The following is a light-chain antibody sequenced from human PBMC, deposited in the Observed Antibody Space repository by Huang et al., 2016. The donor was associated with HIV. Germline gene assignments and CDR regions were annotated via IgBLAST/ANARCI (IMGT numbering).Light chain of an antibody. CDR3: QQYGSSPYT. CDR2: GTS. CDR1: QSVSSSY. J-gene: IGKJ2*01. Sequence: ENVLTQSPGTLSLSPGERATLSCRASQSVSSSYLAWYQQKPGQAPRLLIYGTSTRATDIPDSFSGSGSGTDFTLTISRLEPEDFALYYCQQYGSSPYTFGPGTKLEIK. V-gene: IGKV3-20*01.